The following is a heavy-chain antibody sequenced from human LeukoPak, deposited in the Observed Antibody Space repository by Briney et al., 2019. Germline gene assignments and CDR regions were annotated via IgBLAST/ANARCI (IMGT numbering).Heavy chain of an antibody. V-gene: IGHV3-48*01. CDR3: AREREHDYGTDY. CDR1: GFTFSAYA. J-gene: IGHJ4*02. Sequence: PGGSLRLSCAVSGFTFSAYAMNWVRQAPGKGLEWVSYISSSSNTIGYADSVKGRFTMSRDNAKNSLYLLMNNLRGEDTAVYYCAREREHDYGTDYWGQGTLVTVSS. CDR2: ISSSSNTI. D-gene: IGHD4-17*01.